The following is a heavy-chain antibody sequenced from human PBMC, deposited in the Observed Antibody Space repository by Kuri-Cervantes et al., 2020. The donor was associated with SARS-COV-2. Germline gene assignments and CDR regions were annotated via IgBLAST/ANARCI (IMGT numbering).Heavy chain of an antibody. CDR2: IYHSGST. CDR1: GYSISSGYY. V-gene: IGHV4-38-2*02. D-gene: IGHD3-10*01. CDR3: ARAPEGGLLWFGELLGGMDV. Sequence: GSLRLSCTVSGYSISSGYYWGWIRQPPGKGLEWIGSIYHSGSTYYNPSLKSRVTISVDTSKNQFSLKLSSVTAADTAVYYCARAPEGGLLWFGELLGGMDVWGQGTTVTVSS. J-gene: IGHJ6*02.